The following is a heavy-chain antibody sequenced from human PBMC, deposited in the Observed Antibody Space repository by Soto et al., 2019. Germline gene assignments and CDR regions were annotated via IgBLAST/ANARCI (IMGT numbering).Heavy chain of an antibody. CDR2: IKADGTEK. J-gene: IGHJ6*02. Sequence: GGSLRLSCVGSGFTFSSYWMGWVRQTPGKGLEWVATIKADGTEKYYVDSVKGRFTFSRDNAKTSVYLEMNSLRAEDTAVYYCVTAVRGYNANGDLWGQGTTVTAP. D-gene: IGHD5-12*01. CDR3: VTAVRGYNANGDL. CDR1: GFTFSSYW. V-gene: IGHV3-7*03.